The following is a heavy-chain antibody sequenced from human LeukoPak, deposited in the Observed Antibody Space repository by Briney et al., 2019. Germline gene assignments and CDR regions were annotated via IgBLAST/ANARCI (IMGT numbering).Heavy chain of an antibody. CDR1: GFTVSSNY. D-gene: IGHD4-17*01. J-gene: IGHJ4*02. Sequence: GGSLRLSCAASGFTVSSNYMTWVRQAPGKGLEWVSVISRGGTRSYADSVKGRFTISRDNSNNTLYLQMNSLRAEDTAVYYCASLNDYGSFFDYWGQGTLVNVSS. V-gene: IGHV3-66*01. CDR3: ASLNDYGSFFDY. CDR2: ISRGGTR.